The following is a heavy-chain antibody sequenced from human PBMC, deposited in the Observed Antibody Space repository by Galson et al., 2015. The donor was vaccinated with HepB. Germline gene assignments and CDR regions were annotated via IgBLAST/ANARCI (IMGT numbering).Heavy chain of an antibody. CDR2: IAESDGRT. CDR1: ALTFSSYV. V-gene: IGHV3-23*01. Sequence: SLRLSCAASALTFSSYVMNWVRQAPGKGLEWVSSIAESDGRTFYADSVKGRFSISRDNSRNTLYLQMNSLRAEDTAVYYCAKAVTAFWYFDLWGRGTLVTVSS. D-gene: IGHD2-21*02. J-gene: IGHJ2*01. CDR3: AKAVTAFWYFDL.